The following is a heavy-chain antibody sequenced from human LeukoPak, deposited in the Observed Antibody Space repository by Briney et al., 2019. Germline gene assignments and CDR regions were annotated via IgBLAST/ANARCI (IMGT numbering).Heavy chain of an antibody. Sequence: SETLSLTCAVSGGSISSSNWWSWVRQPPGKGLEWIGEIYHSGSTNYNPSLKSRITISVDKSKNQFSLKLSSVTAADTAVYYCARDKREPRYAFDIWGQGTMVTVSS. CDR1: GGSISSSNW. CDR3: ARDKREPRYAFDI. CDR2: IYHSGST. D-gene: IGHD1-26*01. J-gene: IGHJ3*02. V-gene: IGHV4-4*02.